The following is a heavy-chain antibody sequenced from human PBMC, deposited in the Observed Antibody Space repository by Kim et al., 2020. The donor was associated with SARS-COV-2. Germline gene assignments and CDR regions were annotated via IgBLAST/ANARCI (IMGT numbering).Heavy chain of an antibody. CDR1: GGSFSGYY. CDR3: ARGLGGDYFYYYYMDV. Sequence: SETLSLTCAVYGGSFSGYYWSWIRQPPGKGLEWIGEINHSGSTNYNPSLKSRVTISVDTSKNQFSLKLSSVTVADTAVYYCARGLGGDYFYYYYMDVWG. V-gene: IGHV4-34*01. D-gene: IGHD4-17*01. J-gene: IGHJ6*03. CDR2: INHSGST.